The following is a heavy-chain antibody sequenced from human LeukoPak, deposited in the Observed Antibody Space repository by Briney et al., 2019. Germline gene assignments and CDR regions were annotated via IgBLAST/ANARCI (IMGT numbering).Heavy chain of an antibody. Sequence: GGSLRLSCAASGFAVSTNYMSRVRQAPGKGLEWVSVIFSGDNTYYSDSVKGRFAISRDNSKNMLNLQMNSLRAEDTAVYYCARDHGRGYCSSTSCYPGLDYWGQGTLVTVSS. CDR2: IFSGDNT. V-gene: IGHV3-53*01. CDR3: ARDHGRGYCSSTSCYPGLDY. J-gene: IGHJ4*02. CDR1: GFAVSTNY. D-gene: IGHD2-2*01.